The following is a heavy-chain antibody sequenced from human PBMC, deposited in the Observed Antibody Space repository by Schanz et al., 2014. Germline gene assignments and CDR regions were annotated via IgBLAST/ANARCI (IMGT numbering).Heavy chain of an antibody. V-gene: IGHV3-23*04. D-gene: IGHD6-6*01. CDR3: AKVRYSSAWRGDYFDE. Sequence: EVQLVQSGGGLVQPGGSLRLSCAASEFTFSTDAMSWVRQAPGKGLEWLSVISASGGDTYYADSVKGRFTISRDNSKNTLYLQMNSLRAEDTAVYYCAKVRYSSAWRGDYFDEWGEGTLVIVAS. CDR2: ISASGGDT. CDR1: EFTFSTDA. J-gene: IGHJ4*02.